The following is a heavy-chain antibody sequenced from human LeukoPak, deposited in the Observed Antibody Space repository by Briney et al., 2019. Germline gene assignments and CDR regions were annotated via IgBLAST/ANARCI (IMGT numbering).Heavy chain of an antibody. CDR3: ARDGEFLEWLLSSAYYFDY. D-gene: IGHD3-3*01. V-gene: IGHV4-4*07. Sequence: SETLSLTCTVSGGSISSYYWSWIRQPAGKGLEWIGRIYTSGSTNYNPSLKSRVTMSVDTSKNQFSLKLSSVTAAETAVYYCARDGEFLEWLLSSAYYFDYWGQGTLVTVSS. CDR2: IYTSGST. J-gene: IGHJ4*02. CDR1: GGSISSYY.